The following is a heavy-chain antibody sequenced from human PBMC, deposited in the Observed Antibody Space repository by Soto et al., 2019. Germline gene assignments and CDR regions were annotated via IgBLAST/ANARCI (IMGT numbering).Heavy chain of an antibody. Sequence: SETLSLTCAVSGGSISSSNWWSWVRQPPGKGLEWIGEIYHSGSTNYNPSLKSRVTISVDKSKNQFSLKLSSVTAADTAVYYCARASITIFGVVIPTYYYYGMDVWGQGTTVTVSS. V-gene: IGHV4-4*02. J-gene: IGHJ6*02. D-gene: IGHD3-3*01. CDR3: ARASITIFGVVIPTYYYYGMDV. CDR2: IYHSGST. CDR1: GGSISSSNW.